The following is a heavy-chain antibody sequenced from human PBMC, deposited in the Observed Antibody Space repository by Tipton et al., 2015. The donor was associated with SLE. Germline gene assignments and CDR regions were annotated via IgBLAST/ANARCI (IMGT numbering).Heavy chain of an antibody. CDR1: GGSFSAYY. Sequence: TLSLTCAVYGGSFSAYYWSWIRQPPGKGLEWIGEINRSGSTNYNPSLKSRVTISVDTSKNQFSLKLSSVTAADTALYYCARPGSPFWSGYPFDYWGQGTLVTVSS. D-gene: IGHD3-3*01. J-gene: IGHJ4*02. V-gene: IGHV4-34*01. CDR3: ARPGSPFWSGYPFDY. CDR2: INRSGST.